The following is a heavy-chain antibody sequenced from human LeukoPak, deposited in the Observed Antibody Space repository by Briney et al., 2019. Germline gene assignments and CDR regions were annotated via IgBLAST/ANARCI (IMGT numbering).Heavy chain of an antibody. CDR1: GYTFTGYY. CDR3: AREYCSSTSCYAVAFDI. V-gene: IGHV1-2*04. D-gene: IGHD2-2*01. Sequence: GASVKVSCKASGYTFTGYYMHWVRQAPGQGLEWMGWINPNCGGTNYAQKFQGWVTMTRDTSISTAYMELSRLRSDDTAVYYCAREYCSSTSCYAVAFDIWGQGTMVTVSS. J-gene: IGHJ3*02. CDR2: INPNCGGT.